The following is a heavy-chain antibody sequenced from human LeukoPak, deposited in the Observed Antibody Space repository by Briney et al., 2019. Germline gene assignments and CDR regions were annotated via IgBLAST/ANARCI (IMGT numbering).Heavy chain of an antibody. CDR2: IYYSGST. Sequence: KPSETLSLTCTVSGGSISSYYWSWIRQPPGKGLEWIGYIYYSGSTNYNPSLKSRVTISVDTSKNQFSLKLSSVTAADTAVYYCARWGTYASTSNWFDPWGQGTLVTVSS. D-gene: IGHD2-2*01. CDR3: ARWGTYASTSNWFDP. CDR1: GGSISSYY. J-gene: IGHJ5*02. V-gene: IGHV4-59*01.